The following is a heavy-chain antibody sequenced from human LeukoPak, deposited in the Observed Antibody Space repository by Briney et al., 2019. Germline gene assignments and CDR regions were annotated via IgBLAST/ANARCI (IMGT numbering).Heavy chain of an antibody. D-gene: IGHD2-8*02. CDR3: ARDQGIGVYWYWYFDL. Sequence: SSETLSLTCTVSGGSITSSYWNWIRQPAGRGLGWIGRLSSSGTTYNPSLKSRVTMSLDTSKNQFSLRLRSVTAADTAVYYCARDQGIGVYWYWYFDLWGRGTLITVSS. J-gene: IGHJ2*01. CDR2: LSSSGTT. CDR1: GGSITSSY. V-gene: IGHV4-4*07.